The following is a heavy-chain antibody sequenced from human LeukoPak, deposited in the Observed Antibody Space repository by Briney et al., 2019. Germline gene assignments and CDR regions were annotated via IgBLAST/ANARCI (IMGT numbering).Heavy chain of an antibody. D-gene: IGHD2-2*01. J-gene: IGHJ4*02. CDR3: ARVGVRYCSSTSCPRPFDY. Sequence: ASVKVSCKASGYTFTSYGISWVRQAPGQGLEWMGWISAYNGSTNYAQKLQGRVTMTTDTSTSTAYMELRSLRSDDTAVYYCARVGVRYCSSTSCPRPFDYWGQGTLVTVSS. CDR2: ISAYNGST. CDR1: GYTFTSYG. V-gene: IGHV1-18*01.